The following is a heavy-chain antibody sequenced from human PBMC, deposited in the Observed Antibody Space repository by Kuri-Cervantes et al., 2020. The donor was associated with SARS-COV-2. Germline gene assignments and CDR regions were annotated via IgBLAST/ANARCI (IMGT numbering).Heavy chain of an antibody. CDR2: IFWDEDK. V-gene: IGHV2-5*02. CDR3: ARNRYYFDSSGYSHHFDY. CDR1: GFSLDTSGVG. Sequence: SGPTLVKPTQTLTLTCTFSGFSLDTSGVGVGWIRQPPGKALEWLAHIFWDEDKRYSPFLKRRLTITKDTSRNQVVLTMTNMDPVGTATYYCARNRYYFDSSGYSHHFDYWGQGAQVTVSS. D-gene: IGHD3-22*01. J-gene: IGHJ4*02.